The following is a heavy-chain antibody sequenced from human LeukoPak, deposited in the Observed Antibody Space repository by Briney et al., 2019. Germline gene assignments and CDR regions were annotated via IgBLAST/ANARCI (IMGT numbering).Heavy chain of an antibody. CDR3: ARAAYSGSYHSDY. Sequence: PSESLSLTCTVAGSSVNSGGNYWNWIRQPPGKGLEWIGYIYYSGSTNYNPSLKSRVTISVDTSKNQFSLKLSSVTAADTAVYYCARAAYSGSYHSDYWGQGTLVTVSS. D-gene: IGHD1-26*01. CDR1: GSSVNSGGNY. V-gene: IGHV4-61*08. J-gene: IGHJ4*02. CDR2: IYYSGST.